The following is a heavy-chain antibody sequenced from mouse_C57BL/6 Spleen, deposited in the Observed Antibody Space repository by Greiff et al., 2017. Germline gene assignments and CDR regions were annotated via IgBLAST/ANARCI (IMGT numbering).Heavy chain of an antibody. J-gene: IGHJ3*01. Sequence: QVTLKESGAELVRPGASVKLSCKASGYTFTDYYINWVKQRPGQGLEWIARIYPGSGNTYYNEKFKGKATLTAEKSSSTAYMQLSSLTSEDSAVYFCARHHYYYGSLAYWGQGTLVTVSA. V-gene: IGHV1-76*01. CDR1: GYTFTDYY. CDR3: ARHHYYYGSLAY. CDR2: IYPGSGNT. D-gene: IGHD1-1*01.